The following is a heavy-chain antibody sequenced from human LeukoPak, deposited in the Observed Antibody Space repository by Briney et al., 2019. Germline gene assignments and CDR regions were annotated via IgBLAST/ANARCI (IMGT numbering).Heavy chain of an antibody. Sequence: GGSLRLSCVVSGFTVSSNYMSWFRQAPGKGLEWVSVIYSGGSTYYADSVKGRFTISRDNAKNSLYLQMNSLRDEDTAVYYCARGGNSGYGLIWGQGTMVTVSS. J-gene: IGHJ3*02. CDR2: IYSGGST. D-gene: IGHD5-12*01. CDR3: ARGGNSGYGLI. CDR1: GFTVSSNY. V-gene: IGHV3-66*01.